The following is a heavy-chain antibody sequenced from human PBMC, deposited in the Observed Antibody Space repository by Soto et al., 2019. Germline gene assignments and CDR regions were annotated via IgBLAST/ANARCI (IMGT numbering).Heavy chain of an antibody. Sequence: GESLKISCKGSGYSFTSYWISWVRQMPGKGLEWMGRIDPSDSYTNYSPSFQGHVTISADKSISTAYLQWSSLKASDTAMYYCARQIESIFGVYYYYYGMDVWGQGTTVTVSS. CDR1: GYSFTSYW. CDR2: IDPSDSYT. J-gene: IGHJ6*02. V-gene: IGHV5-10-1*01. CDR3: ARQIESIFGVYYYYYGMDV. D-gene: IGHD3-3*01.